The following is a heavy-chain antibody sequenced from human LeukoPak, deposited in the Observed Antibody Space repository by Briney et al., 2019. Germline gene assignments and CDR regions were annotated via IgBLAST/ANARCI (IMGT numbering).Heavy chain of an antibody. V-gene: IGHV4-30-4*01. CDR3: TRHHHNPTYHY. Sequence: SETLSLTCTVAGGSISSGDYYWSWIRQPPGKGLEWIGYIYYSGSTYYNPSLKSRVTISVDTSKNQFSLKLSSVTAADTAMYYCTRHHHNPTYHYWGQGTLVTVSS. CDR1: GGSISSGDYY. CDR2: IYYSGST. D-gene: IGHD1-14*01. J-gene: IGHJ4*02.